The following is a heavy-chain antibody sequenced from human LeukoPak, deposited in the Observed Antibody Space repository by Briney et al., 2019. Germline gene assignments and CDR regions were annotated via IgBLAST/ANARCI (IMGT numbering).Heavy chain of an antibody. J-gene: IGHJ5*02. V-gene: IGHV3-33*01. D-gene: IGHD2-15*01. CDR3: TTASDIVVVVAATGVPGIVDP. CDR1: GFTFSSYG. Sequence: PGGSLRLSCAASGFTFSSYGMHWVRQAPGKGLEWVAVIWYDGSNKYYADSVKGRFTISRDNSKNTLYLQMNSLKTEDTAVYYCTTASDIVVVVAATGVPGIVDPWGQGTLVTVSS. CDR2: IWYDGSNK.